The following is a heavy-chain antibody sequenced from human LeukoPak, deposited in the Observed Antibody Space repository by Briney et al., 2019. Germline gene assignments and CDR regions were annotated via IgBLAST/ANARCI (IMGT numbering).Heavy chain of an antibody. CDR2: IRSKAYGGTT. CDR1: GFTFGDYA. J-gene: IGHJ4*02. V-gene: IGHV3-49*04. Sequence: GGSLRLSCTAPGFTFGDYAMSWVRQAPGKGLEWVGFIRSKAYGGTTEYAASVKGRFTISRDDSKSITYLQMNSLKTEDTAVYYCIRAGYYYDSSGYYPSFDYWGQGTLVTVSS. CDR3: IRAGYYYDSSGYYPSFDY. D-gene: IGHD3-22*01.